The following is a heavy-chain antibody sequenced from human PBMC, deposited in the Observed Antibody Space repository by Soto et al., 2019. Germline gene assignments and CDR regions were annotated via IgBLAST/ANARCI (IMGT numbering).Heavy chain of an antibody. CDR1: GFIFSIYG. D-gene: IGHD2-15*01. V-gene: IGHV3-30*03. Sequence: QVQLVESGGGVVQPGRSLRLSCAASGFIFSIYGMQWVRQAPGKGLEWVAVISYDGSNKDYADSAKGRFTISRDNSKNTLYLQMHSLRAEDTAGYYCAASAHGSGGSSLDYWGQGTLVTVSS. CDR2: ISYDGSNK. CDR3: AASAHGSGGSSLDY. J-gene: IGHJ4*02.